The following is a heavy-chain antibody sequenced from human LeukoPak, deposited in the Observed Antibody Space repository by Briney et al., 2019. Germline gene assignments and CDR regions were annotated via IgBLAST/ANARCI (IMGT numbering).Heavy chain of an antibody. CDR1: GFTLTSYT. V-gene: IGHV3-23*01. CDR3: AKDASSSWYGNWFDP. J-gene: IGHJ5*02. CDR2: ISGSGGST. D-gene: IGHD6-13*01. Sequence: GGSLTLSCAASGFTLTSYTMSWVRQAPGKGLEWVSAISGSGGSTYYADSVKGRFTISRDNSKNTLYLQMNSLRAEDTAVYYCAKDASSSWYGNWFDPWGQGTLVTVSS.